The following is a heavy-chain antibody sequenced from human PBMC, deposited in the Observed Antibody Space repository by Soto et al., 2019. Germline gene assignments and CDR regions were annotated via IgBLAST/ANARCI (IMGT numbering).Heavy chain of an antibody. D-gene: IGHD1-1*01. CDR1: GFIVSSSH. Sequence: EVQLVESGGGLTQPGGSLRLSCVVSGFIVSSSHMIWVRQAPGKGLEGVSILYNHGKTNYVDSVKGRFTITRDNYKNTVYLPMNSPRVEDTAVYYCARLTEEERHWGQGALVTVSS. CDR3: ARLTEEERH. V-gene: IGHV3-53*01. CDR2: LYNHGKT. J-gene: IGHJ4*02.